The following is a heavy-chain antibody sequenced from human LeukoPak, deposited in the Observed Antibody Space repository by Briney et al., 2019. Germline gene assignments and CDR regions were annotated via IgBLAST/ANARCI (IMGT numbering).Heavy chain of an antibody. CDR2: INPNSGGT. CDR3: AREDVNTEVYYHYGMDV. D-gene: IGHD3-16*01. V-gene: IGHV1-2*02. CDR1: GYTFTGYY. J-gene: IGHJ6*02. Sequence: ASVKVSCKASGYTFTGYYLHWVRQAPGQGLEWMGWINPNSGGTKFAQTFQGRVTMTRDTSITTAYMELRSLKSDDTAVYYCAREDVNTEVYYHYGMDVWGQGTTVTVS.